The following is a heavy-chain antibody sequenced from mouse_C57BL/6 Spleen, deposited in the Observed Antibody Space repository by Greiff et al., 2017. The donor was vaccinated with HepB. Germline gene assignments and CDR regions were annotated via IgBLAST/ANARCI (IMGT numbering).Heavy chain of an antibody. V-gene: IGHV1-52*01. D-gene: IGHD5-5*01. CDR3: VQDYHWYFDV. J-gene: IGHJ1*03. CDR1: GYTFTSYW. CDR2: IDPSDSET. Sequence: VQLQQSGAELVRPGSSVKLSCKASGYTFTSYWMHWVKQRPIQGLEWIGNIDPSDSETHYNQKFKDKATLTVDKSSSTAYMQLSSLTSEDSAVYYCVQDYHWYFDVWGTGTTVTVSS.